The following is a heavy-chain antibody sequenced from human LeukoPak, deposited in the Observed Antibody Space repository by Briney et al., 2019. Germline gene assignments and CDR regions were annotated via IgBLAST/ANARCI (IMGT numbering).Heavy chain of an antibody. CDR2: INTYNGST. Sequence: ASVKVSCKASDYTFTGYGLSWVRQAPGQGLEWMGWINTYNGSTNYAQKLQGRVTMTTDRSTSTAYMELRSLRSDDTAMYYCATTESGYYIFWGQGTLVTVSS. J-gene: IGHJ4*02. CDR1: DYTFTGYG. D-gene: IGHD5-12*01. V-gene: IGHV1-18*04. CDR3: ATTESGYYIF.